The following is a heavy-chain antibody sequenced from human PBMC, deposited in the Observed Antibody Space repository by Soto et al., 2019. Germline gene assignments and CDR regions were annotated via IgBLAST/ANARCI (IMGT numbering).Heavy chain of an antibody. CDR1: GFSLSTSGVG. J-gene: IGHJ5*02. CDR3: AHRSYLYLFEVWFDP. D-gene: IGHD2-2*02. Sequence: SGPTLVKPTQTLTLTCTFSGFSLSTSGVGVGWIRQPPGKALEWLALIYWDDDKRYSPSLKSRLTITKDTSKNQVVLTMTNMDPVDTATYYCAHRSYLYLFEVWFDPWGQGTLVTVSS. CDR2: IYWDDDK. V-gene: IGHV2-5*02.